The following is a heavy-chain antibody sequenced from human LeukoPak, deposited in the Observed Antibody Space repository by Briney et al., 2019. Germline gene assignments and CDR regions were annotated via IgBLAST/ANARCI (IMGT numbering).Heavy chain of an antibody. CDR3: AREEVKSFDD. Sequence: PGGSLRLSCAASGLMFSSNWMSWVRLAPGKGLEWVANIKGDGSETSYVTSVRGRFTISRDNAKNSLYLQMNNLRVEDTAVYYCAREEVKSFDDWGQGTLVTVSS. J-gene: IGHJ4*02. CDR2: IKGDGSET. CDR1: GLMFSSNW. V-gene: IGHV3-7*03.